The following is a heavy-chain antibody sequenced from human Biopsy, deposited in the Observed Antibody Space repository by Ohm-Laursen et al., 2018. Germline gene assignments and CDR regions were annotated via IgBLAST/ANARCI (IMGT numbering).Heavy chain of an antibody. J-gene: IGHJ3*01. CDR3: ARLYRLDDYWNDDPPDAFDV. D-gene: IGHD3-3*01. Sequence: GTLSLTCTVSGGSIRSDYWSWIRQSPRKGLEWIGHISCRGATNYNPSLRGRVTISVDTSKNQFSLKLSSVTAADTAVFFCARLYRLDDYWNDDPPDAFDVWGQGTMVTVSS. V-gene: IGHV4-59*01. CDR2: ISCRGAT. CDR1: GGSIRSDY.